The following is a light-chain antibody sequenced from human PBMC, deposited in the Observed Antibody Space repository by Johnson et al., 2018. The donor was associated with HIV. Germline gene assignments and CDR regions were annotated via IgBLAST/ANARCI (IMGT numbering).Light chain of an antibody. CDR3: GTWDTSLSAGGV. Sequence: QSVLTQPPSVSAAPGREVTISCSGSSSNIGSNYVSWYQQLPGTAPKLIIYENNERPSGIPDRFSGSKSGTSATLGITGLQTGDEADYYCGTWDTSLSAGGVFGTGTKVTVL. J-gene: IGLJ1*01. CDR1: SSNIGSNY. V-gene: IGLV1-51*02. CDR2: ENN.